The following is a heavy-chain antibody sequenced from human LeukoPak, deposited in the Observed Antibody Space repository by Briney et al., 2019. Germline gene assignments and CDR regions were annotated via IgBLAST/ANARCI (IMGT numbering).Heavy chain of an antibody. D-gene: IGHD2-2*01. Sequence: ASVKVSCKASGYTFTSYAISWVRQAPGQGLEWMGGIIPIFDTANYSQKFQGRVTITADKSTSTAYLELSSLTSEDTAVYYCAKVSGELGYEHAFDIWGQGTMVTVSS. CDR3: AKVSGELGYEHAFDI. CDR2: IIPIFDTA. J-gene: IGHJ3*02. V-gene: IGHV1-69*06. CDR1: GYTFTSYA.